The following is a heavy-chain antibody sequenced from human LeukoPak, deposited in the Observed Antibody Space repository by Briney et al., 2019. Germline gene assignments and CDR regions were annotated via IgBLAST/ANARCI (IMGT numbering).Heavy chain of an antibody. CDR3: AKGVRYGSGSPHDY. CDR1: GFTFSSYE. J-gene: IGHJ4*02. Sequence: GGPLRLSCAASGFTFSSYEMNWVRQAPGKGLEWVSYISSSGSTIYYADSVKGRFTISRDNSKNTLYLQMNSLRAEDTAVYYCAKGVRYGSGSPHDYWGQGTLVTVSS. V-gene: IGHV3-48*03. CDR2: ISSSGSTI. D-gene: IGHD3-10*01.